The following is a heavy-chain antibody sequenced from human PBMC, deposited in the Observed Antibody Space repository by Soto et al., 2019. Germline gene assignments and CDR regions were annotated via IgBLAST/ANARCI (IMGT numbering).Heavy chain of an antibody. D-gene: IGHD4-17*01. CDR3: ANCTQDTVTISAF. CDR1: GGTIINRGCH. CDR2: IYYSGST. V-gene: IGHV4-31*02. Sequence: LRLPWTVSGGTIINRGCHWIRKKQHQGKGLEWIGYIYYSGSTYYNPSLKSRVTISVDTSKNQFSLKLSSVTAADTAVYYGANCTQDTVTISAFWGQGTLVTVSS. J-gene: IGHJ4*02.